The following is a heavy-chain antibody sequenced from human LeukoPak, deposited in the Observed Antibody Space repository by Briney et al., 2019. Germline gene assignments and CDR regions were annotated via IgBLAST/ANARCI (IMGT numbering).Heavy chain of an antibody. Sequence: SETLSLTCSVSGGSISSYYWNWIRQPPGKGLEWIGYIYYSGTSNYNPSLKSRVTISVDTSKNQFSLKLNSVTAADTAVYYCARNAARDCTSTACWPRWFDPWGQGTLVTVSS. CDR3: ARNAARDCTSTACWPRWFDP. D-gene: IGHD2-2*01. CDR2: IYYSGTS. CDR1: GGSISSYY. V-gene: IGHV4-59*08. J-gene: IGHJ5*02.